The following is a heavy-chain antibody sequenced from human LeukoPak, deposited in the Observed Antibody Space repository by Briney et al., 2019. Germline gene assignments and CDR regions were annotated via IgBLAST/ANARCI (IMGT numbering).Heavy chain of an antibody. V-gene: IGHV1-18*01. CDR3: AREQTSSDAFDI. D-gene: IGHD6-6*01. J-gene: IGHJ3*02. Sequence: ASVKVSCKASGYTFTSYGISWVRQAPGQGLEWMGWISAYNGNTNYAQKLQGRVTMTTDTSTSTAHMELRSLRSDDTAVYYCAREQTSSDAFDIWGQGTMVTVSS. CDR2: ISAYNGNT. CDR1: GYTFTSYG.